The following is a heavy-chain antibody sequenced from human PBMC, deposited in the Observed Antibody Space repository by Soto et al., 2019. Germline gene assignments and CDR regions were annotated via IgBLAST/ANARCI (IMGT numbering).Heavy chain of an antibody. CDR3: AREGPYNWNDLGYYYGMDV. CDR1: GGTFSSYT. Sequence: QVQLVQSGAEVKKPGSSVKVSCKASGGTFSSYTISSVRQAPGQGLEWMGRIIPILGIANYAQKFQGRVTITADKSTSTAYMELSSLRSEDTAVYYCAREGPYNWNDLGYYYGMDVWGQGTTVTVSS. V-gene: IGHV1-69*08. CDR2: IIPILGIA. D-gene: IGHD1-1*01. J-gene: IGHJ6*02.